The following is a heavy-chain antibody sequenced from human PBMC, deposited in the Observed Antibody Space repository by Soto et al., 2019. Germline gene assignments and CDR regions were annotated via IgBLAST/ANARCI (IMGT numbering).Heavy chain of an antibody. CDR3: ARVFFRLFAFEI. V-gene: IGHV1-18*01. CDR2: ISAYNGNT. Sequence: QVQLVQSGGEVKKPGASVKVSCKASGYTFTTYGISWVRQAPGQGLEWMGWISAYNGNTSYAQKLQGRVTMTTDTSTSTAYMELRSLRSDATAVYYCARVFFRLFAFEIWGQGTMVTVSS. CDR1: GYTFTTYG. D-gene: IGHD3-22*01. J-gene: IGHJ3*02.